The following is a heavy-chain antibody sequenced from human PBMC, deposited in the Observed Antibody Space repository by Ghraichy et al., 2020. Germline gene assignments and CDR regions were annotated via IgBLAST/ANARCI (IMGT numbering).Heavy chain of an antibody. CDR1: GFTFSSYG. J-gene: IGHJ4*02. Sequence: GESLNISCAASGFTFSSYGMSWVRQAPGKGLEWVSAISTGGGHTHYADSVKGRFTISRDNSNNTVYLQMNSLRVEDTAVYYCTRAICGGTGCVPYYFDHWGQGTLV. V-gene: IGHV3-23*01. CDR2: ISTGGGHT. CDR3: TRAICGGTGCVPYYFDH. D-gene: IGHD2-21*01.